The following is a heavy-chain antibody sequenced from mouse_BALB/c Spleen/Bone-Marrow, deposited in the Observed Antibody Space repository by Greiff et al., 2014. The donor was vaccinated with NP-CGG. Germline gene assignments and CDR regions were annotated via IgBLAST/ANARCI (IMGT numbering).Heavy chain of an antibody. CDR1: GYTFTSYY. CDR3: ARDSMDY. CDR2: IYPGNVNT. J-gene: IGHJ4*01. Sequence: VQLQQPGPELVKPGASVRISCKASGYTFTSYYIHWVKQRPGQGLEWIGWIYPGNVNTKYNEKFKGKATLTADKSSSTAYMQLSSLASEDSAVYFGARDSMDYWGQGTSVTVSS. V-gene: IGHV1S56*01.